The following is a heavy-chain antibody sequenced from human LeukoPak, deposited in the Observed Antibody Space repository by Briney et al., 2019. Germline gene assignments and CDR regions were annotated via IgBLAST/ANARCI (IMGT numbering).Heavy chain of an antibody. CDR2: IRYDGSNK. V-gene: IGHV3-30*02. D-gene: IGHD6-25*01. CDR3: AKETAGY. J-gene: IGHJ4*02. CDR1: GFTFGDYA. Sequence: GGSLRLSCTASGFTFGDYAMSWFRQAPGKGLEWVAFIRYDGSNKYYADSVKGRFTISRDNSKNTLYLQMNSLRAEDTAVYYCAKETAGYWGQGTLVTVSS.